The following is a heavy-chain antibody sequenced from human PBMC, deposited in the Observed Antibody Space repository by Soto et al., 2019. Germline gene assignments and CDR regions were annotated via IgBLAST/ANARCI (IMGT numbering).Heavy chain of an antibody. CDR3: ARFNWYFDL. V-gene: IGHV4-59*01. Sequence: QVQLQESGPGLVKPSETLSLTCTVSGGSISSYYWSWIRQPPGKGLEWIGYIYCRGSTNYNPSLKXRXTXXVDTSKNQFSLKLSSVTAADTAMYYCARFNWYFDLWGRGTLVTVSS. CDR1: GGSISSYY. J-gene: IGHJ2*01. CDR2: IYCRGST.